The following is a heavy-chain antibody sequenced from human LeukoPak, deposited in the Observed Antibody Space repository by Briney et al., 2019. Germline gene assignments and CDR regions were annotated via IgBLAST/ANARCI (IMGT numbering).Heavy chain of an antibody. J-gene: IGHJ5*02. CDR2: IYYSGST. Sequence: PSETLSLTCTVSGGSISSYYWSWIRQPPGKGLEWIGYIYYSGSTNYNPSLKSRVTISVDTSKNQFSLKLSSVTAADTAVYYCARVRGSGSYFSWFDPWGQGTLVTVSS. D-gene: IGHD1-26*01. CDR1: GGSISSYY. CDR3: ARVRGSGSYFSWFDP. V-gene: IGHV4-59*01.